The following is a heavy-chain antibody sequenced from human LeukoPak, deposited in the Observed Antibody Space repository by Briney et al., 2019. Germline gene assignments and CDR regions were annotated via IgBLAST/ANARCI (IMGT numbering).Heavy chain of an antibody. CDR2: MSGGSDYI. D-gene: IGHD2-15*01. CDR3: ARGGRYCSGGTCYGTFDI. V-gene: IGHV3-21*01. J-gene: IGHJ3*02. Sequence: SGGSLRLSCAASGFAFSTYSMGWVRQAPGKGLEWVSSMSGGSDYIYYAESLKGRFTMSRDNAKNSLYLQMNGLRGEDTALYYCARGGRYCSGGTCYGTFDIWGQGTTVTVSS. CDR1: GFAFSTYS.